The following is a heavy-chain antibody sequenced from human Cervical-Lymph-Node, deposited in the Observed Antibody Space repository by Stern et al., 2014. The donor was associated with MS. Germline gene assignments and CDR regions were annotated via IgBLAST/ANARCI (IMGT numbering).Heavy chain of an antibody. CDR2: IDSGGDT. V-gene: IGHV4-61*01. J-gene: IGHJ2*01. Sequence: LQLQESGPGLMKPSETLCLTCTVSGGSVSSGTYCWSWIRQPPGKGLGWIGYIDSGGDTKSNPSFKSRITISVDTSENQFSLKLNSMTAADTAVYYCARGEAGYWYFDLWGRGSPVTVSS. CDR1: GGSVSSGTYC. CDR3: ARGEAGYWYFDL.